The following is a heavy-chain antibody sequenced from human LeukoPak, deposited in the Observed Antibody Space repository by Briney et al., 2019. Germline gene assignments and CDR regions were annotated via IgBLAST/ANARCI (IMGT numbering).Heavy chain of an antibody. V-gene: IGHV1-69*06. CDR3: ARGASFGEFPNWFDP. J-gene: IGHJ5*02. D-gene: IGHD3-10*01. CDR2: IIPIFGTA. CDR1: GGTFSSYA. Sequence: SVKVSCKASGGTFSSYAISWVRQAPGQGLEWMGGIIPIFGTANYAQKFQGRVTITADKSTSTAYMELSSLRSEDTAVYYCARGASFGEFPNWFDPWGQGTLVTVSS.